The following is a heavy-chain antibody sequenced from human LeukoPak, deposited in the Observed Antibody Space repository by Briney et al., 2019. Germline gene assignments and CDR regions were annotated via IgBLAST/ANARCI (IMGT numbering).Heavy chain of an antibody. CDR3: ARGPGDYFDY. CDR2: VYTSGGT. V-gene: IGHV4-4*07. J-gene: IGHJ4*02. CDR1: GGSISSYY. D-gene: IGHD4-17*01. Sequence: SETLSLTCTVSGGSISSYYWNWIRQPAGKGLEWIGRVYTSGGTNYNPSLKSRVTMSVDKSKNQFSLKLSSVTAADTAVYYCARGPGDYFDYWGQGTLVTVSS.